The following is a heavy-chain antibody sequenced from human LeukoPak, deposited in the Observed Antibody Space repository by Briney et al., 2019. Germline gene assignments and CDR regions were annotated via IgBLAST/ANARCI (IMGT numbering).Heavy chain of an antibody. Sequence: PSETLSLTCAVYGGSFSGYYWSWIRQPPGKGLECIGEINHSGSTNYNPSLKSRVTISVDTSKNQYSLKLSSVTAADTAVYYCARGGIGTSLDYWGQGTLVTVSS. V-gene: IGHV4-34*01. D-gene: IGHD2-21*01. CDR1: GGSFSGYY. J-gene: IGHJ4*02. CDR2: INHSGST. CDR3: ARGGIGTSLDY.